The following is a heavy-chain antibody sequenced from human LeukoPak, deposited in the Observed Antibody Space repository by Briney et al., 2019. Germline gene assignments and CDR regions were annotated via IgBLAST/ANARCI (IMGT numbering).Heavy chain of an antibody. J-gene: IGHJ6*04. V-gene: IGHV4-34*01. CDR3: ARGQSSEWLRTYYYYYGMDV. Sequence: SETLSLTCAVYGGSLSGYYWSWIRQPPGKGLEWIGEINHSGSTNYNPSLKSRVTISVDTSKNQFSLKLSSVTAADTAVYYCARGQSSEWLRTYYYYYGMDVWGKGTTVTVSS. CDR2: INHSGST. D-gene: IGHD5-12*01. CDR1: GGSLSGYY.